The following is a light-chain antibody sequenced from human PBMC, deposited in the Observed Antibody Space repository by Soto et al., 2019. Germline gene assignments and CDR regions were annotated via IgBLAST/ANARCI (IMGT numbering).Light chain of an antibody. Sequence: QSALTQPASVSGSPGQSITISCTGTSSDVGNYNLVSWYQQRPGKAPKLMVYEVSKRPSGVSNRFSGSKSGNTASLTISGLQAENEAAYYCSSYAGSYTVVFGGGTKLTVL. CDR3: SSYAGSYTVV. V-gene: IGLV2-23*02. CDR2: EVS. J-gene: IGLJ2*01. CDR1: SSDVGNYNL.